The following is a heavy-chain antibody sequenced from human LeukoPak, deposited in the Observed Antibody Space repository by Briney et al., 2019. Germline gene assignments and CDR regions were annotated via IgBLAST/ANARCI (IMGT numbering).Heavy chain of an antibody. CDR2: IYYSGST. CDR1: SGSISSYY. Sequence: SETLSLTCTVSSGSISSYYWSWIRQPPGKGLEWIGYIYYSGSTNYNPSLKSRVTISVDTSKNQFSLKLSSVTAADAAVYYCARQVVGATFDYWGQGTLVTVSS. CDR3: ARQVVGATFDY. V-gene: IGHV4-59*08. J-gene: IGHJ4*02. D-gene: IGHD1-26*01.